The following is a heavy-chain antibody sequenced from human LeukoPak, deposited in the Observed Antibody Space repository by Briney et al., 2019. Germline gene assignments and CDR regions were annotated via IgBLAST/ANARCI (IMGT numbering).Heavy chain of an antibody. J-gene: IGHJ4*02. CDR2: ISSKSSYI. D-gene: IGHD3-3*01. CDR3: TRQYYDIWSGYFKADYYFDY. V-gene: IGHV3-21*01. CDR1: GFTFSSYG. Sequence: TGGSLRLSCAASGFTFSSYGMNWVRQAPGEGLEWVSSISSKSSYIYYADSVKGRFTISRDNAKNSLYLEVNSLRAEDTAVYYCTRQYYDIWSGYFKADYYFDYWGQGTLVTVSS.